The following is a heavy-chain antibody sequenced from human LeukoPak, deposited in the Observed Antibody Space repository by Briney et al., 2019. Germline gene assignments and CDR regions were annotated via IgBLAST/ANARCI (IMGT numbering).Heavy chain of an antibody. CDR1: GGSLSSCSYY. D-gene: IGHD1-26*01. CDR2: IYTSGSN. CDR3: ARDIGRYFDY. J-gene: IGHJ4*02. V-gene: IGHV4-61*02. Sequence: SQTLSLTCTVSGGSLSSCSYYWIWIRQPAGKGLEGIGRIYTSGSNNYHPSLKSRVTISVDTSKNQYSLKLSSVTAAETAVYYCARDIGRYFDYWGQGTLVSVSS.